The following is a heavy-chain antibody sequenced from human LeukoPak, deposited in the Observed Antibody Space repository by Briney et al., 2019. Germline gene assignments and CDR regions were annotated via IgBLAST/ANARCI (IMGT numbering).Heavy chain of an antibody. J-gene: IGHJ4*02. D-gene: IGHD3-10*01. CDR1: GYTFTNYG. Sequence: ASVKVSCKTSGYTFTNYGISWVRQAPGQGLEWMGWISAYNGNTNYAQKLQGRVTMTTDTSTSTAYMELRSLRSDDTAVYYCARAYGSGSYYNIGGYWGQGTLVTVSS. CDR3: ARAYGSGSYYNIGGY. CDR2: ISAYNGNT. V-gene: IGHV1-18*01.